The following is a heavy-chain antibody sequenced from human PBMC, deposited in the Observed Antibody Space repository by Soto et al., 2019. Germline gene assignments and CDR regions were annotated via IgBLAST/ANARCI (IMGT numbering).Heavy chain of an antibody. CDR2: IYYSGIT. D-gene: IGHD4-17*01. V-gene: IGHV4-59*01. Sequence: SETRSLTCAVSGGSISSYYWSWIRQPPGKGLEWIGYIYYSGITNYNPSLKSRVTISVDTSKNQFSLKLSSVTAADTAVYYCARVEDGDYGHFQHWGQGTLVTVSS. CDR1: GGSISSYY. J-gene: IGHJ1*01. CDR3: ARVEDGDYGHFQH.